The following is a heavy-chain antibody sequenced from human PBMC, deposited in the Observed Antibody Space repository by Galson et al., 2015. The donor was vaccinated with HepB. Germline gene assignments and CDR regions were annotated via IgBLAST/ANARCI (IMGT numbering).Heavy chain of an antibody. J-gene: IGHJ3*02. D-gene: IGHD6-13*01. Sequence: SLRLSCAGSRFTFDDYAMHWVRQAPGKGLEWVSGISWNSGSIDHADSVKGRFTISRDNAKNSLYLQMNSLRAEDTALYYCAKDIEGRGSWYNGDAFDIWGQGTMVTVSS. V-gene: IGHV3-9*01. CDR3: AKDIEGRGSWYNGDAFDI. CDR2: ISWNSGSI. CDR1: RFTFDDYA.